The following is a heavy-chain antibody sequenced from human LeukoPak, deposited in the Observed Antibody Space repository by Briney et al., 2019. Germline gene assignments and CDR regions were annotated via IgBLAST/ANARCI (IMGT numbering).Heavy chain of an antibody. D-gene: IGHD2-8*01. CDR3: ARGCGLDV. Sequence: GGSLRLSCAASGFTFSSYWMNWARQAPEKGLEWVASINHNGNVNYYVDSVKGRFTISRDNAKNSLYLQMSNLRAEDTAVYFCARGCGLDVWGQGSTVTVSS. CDR1: GFTFSSYW. J-gene: IGHJ6*02. V-gene: IGHV3-7*03. CDR2: INHNGNVN.